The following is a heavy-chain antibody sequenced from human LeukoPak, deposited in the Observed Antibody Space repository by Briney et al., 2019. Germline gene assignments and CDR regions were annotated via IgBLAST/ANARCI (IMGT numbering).Heavy chain of an antibody. J-gene: IGHJ4*02. D-gene: IGHD6-13*01. CDR1: GFPCGGYG. Sequence: CGASGFPCGGYGRQWRGAPPGKTLEGWAVIWYGGSNQYYADPVKGRFTISRDHYKHPLYLQMNSLRAEDTAVYYCARLSLYGSSWKKDYWGQGTLVTVSS. V-gene: IGHV3-33*01. CDR3: ARLSLYGSSWKKDY. CDR2: IWYGGSNQ.